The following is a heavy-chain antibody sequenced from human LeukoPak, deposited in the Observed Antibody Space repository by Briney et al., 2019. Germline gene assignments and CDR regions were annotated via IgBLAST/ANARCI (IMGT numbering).Heavy chain of an antibody. Sequence: GGSLRLSCAASGFTFNDYGMSWVRQALGKGLEWVSGINWNGGSTGYADSVKGRFTISRDNAKNSLFLQMNSLRAEDTAFYYCARNFGGGDSSGPYYWGQGTLVTVSS. J-gene: IGHJ4*02. D-gene: IGHD3-22*01. CDR3: ARNFGGGDSSGPYY. CDR2: INWNGGST. CDR1: GFTFNDYG. V-gene: IGHV3-20*04.